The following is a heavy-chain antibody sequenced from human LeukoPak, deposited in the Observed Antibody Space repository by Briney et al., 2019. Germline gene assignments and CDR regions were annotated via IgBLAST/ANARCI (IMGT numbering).Heavy chain of an antibody. Sequence: GGSLRLSCAASGFIFSRYSMNWVRQAPGKGLECVSSISSGSSFMYYADSVKGRFTISRDNAKNSLYLQMNSLRAKDTALYYCARDYYDSSGSSWFDPWGQGTLVTVSS. D-gene: IGHD3-22*01. CDR3: ARDYYDSSGSSWFDP. CDR1: GFIFSRYS. CDR2: ISSGSSFM. V-gene: IGHV3-21*01. J-gene: IGHJ5*02.